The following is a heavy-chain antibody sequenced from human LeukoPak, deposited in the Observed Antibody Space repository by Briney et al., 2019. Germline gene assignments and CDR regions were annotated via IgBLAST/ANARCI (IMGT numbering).Heavy chain of an antibody. CDR3: ARDLSALGTTGFDY. Sequence: SETLSLTCTVSGYSISSGYYWGWIQQPPGRGLEWIGSIYHSGSTYDKPSLKSRLTISVDTPKNQFFLKLSSVTAADTAVYYCARDLSALGTTGFDYWGQGTLVTVSS. CDR2: IYHSGST. V-gene: IGHV4-38-2*02. D-gene: IGHD1-7*01. J-gene: IGHJ4*02. CDR1: GYSISSGYY.